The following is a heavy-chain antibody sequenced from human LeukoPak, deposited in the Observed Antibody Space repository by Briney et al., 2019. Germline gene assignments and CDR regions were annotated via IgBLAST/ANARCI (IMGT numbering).Heavy chain of an antibody. CDR2: IKGDGSVR. CDR1: GCSFSDYW. J-gene: IGHJ4*02. D-gene: IGHD3-16*02. CDR3: VRDYQHY. Sequence: GGSLRLSCVASGCSFSDYWMMWVRQAPGKGPEWVSSIKGDGSVRLYLDSVEGRFAISRDNAKNSLYLQMNSLRDEDTAVYYCVRDYQHYWGQGILVTVFS. V-gene: IGHV3-7*03.